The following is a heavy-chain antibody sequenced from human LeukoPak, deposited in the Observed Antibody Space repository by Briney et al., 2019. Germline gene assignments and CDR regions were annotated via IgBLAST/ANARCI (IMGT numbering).Heavy chain of an antibody. V-gene: IGHV1-2*02. CDR3: ARAYCSSTSCYTGMDV. CDR2: INPNSGGT. D-gene: IGHD2-2*02. CDR1: GYTFTGYY. J-gene: IGHJ6*02. Sequence: ASVKVSCKASGYTFTGYYMHWVQQAPGQGLEWMGWINPNSGGTNYAQKFQGRVTMTRDTSISTAYMELSRLRSDDTAVYYCARAYCSSTSCYTGMDVWGQGTTVTVSS.